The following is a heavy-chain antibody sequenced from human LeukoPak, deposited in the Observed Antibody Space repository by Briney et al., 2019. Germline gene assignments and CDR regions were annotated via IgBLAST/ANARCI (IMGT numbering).Heavy chain of an antibody. CDR1: GFTLSSYW. V-gene: IGHV3-74*01. CDR2: INSDGSST. Sequence: GGSLRLSCATSGFTLSSYWMHWVRQAPGKGLVWVSRINSDGSSTTYADSVKGRFTISRDNAKNTLYLQMNSLRAEDTALYYCTRSDSGQIDYWGQGTPVTVSS. J-gene: IGHJ4*02. CDR3: TRSDSGQIDY. D-gene: IGHD5-12*01.